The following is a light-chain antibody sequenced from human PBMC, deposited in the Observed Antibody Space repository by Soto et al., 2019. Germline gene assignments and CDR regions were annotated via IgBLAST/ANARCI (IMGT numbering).Light chain of an antibody. J-gene: IGKJ1*01. CDR1: QTISTY. Sequence: DLQMTQSPSSLSASVGDRVTITCRASQTISTYLNWYQQKPGKAPNLLIYVASSLQSGVPSRFIGSVSGTHVTLTISSLQPEDFATYYCQQSYGTPRTFGQGTKVEIK. CDR2: VAS. V-gene: IGKV1-39*01. CDR3: QQSYGTPRT.